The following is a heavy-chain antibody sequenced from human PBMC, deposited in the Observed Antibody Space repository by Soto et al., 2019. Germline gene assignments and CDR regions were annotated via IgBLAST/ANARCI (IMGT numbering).Heavy chain of an antibody. CDR3: AKDPKDCSSTTCELPWYNWFDP. V-gene: IGHV3-30*18. CDR2: MSYDGSHQ. CDR1: GFTFSNFV. D-gene: IGHD2-2*01. Sequence: QLVLSGGGVVQPGRSLRLSGAASGFTFSNFVIHWVRQAPGKGLDLVAVMSYDGSHQYYEDFVKGRVSISRDNSKNTLYLIMNDLRPDDTSVYYCAKDPKDCSSTTCELPWYNWFDPWGQGPLVTVSS. J-gene: IGHJ5*02.